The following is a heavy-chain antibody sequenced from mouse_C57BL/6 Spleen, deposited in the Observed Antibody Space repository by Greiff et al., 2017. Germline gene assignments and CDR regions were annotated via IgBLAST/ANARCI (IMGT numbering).Heavy chain of an antibody. CDR1: GYTFTDYE. D-gene: IGHD4-1*01. CDR3: TRSWGYFDY. V-gene: IGHV1-15*01. CDR2: IDPETGGT. Sequence: VQLQQSGAELVRPGASVTLSCKASGYTFTDYEMHWVKQTPVHGLEWIGAIDPETGGTAYNQKFKGKAILTADKSSSTAYMELRSLTSEDSAVYYCTRSWGYFDYGGQGTTLTVSS. J-gene: IGHJ2*01.